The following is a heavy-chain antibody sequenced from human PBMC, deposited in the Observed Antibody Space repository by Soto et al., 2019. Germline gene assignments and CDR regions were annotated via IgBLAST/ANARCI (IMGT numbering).Heavy chain of an antibody. CDR3: ARGMGIAYPLGL. Sequence: QVQLVQSGAEVRKPGASVKVSCKASGYTFTSYGITWVRQAPGQGLEWMGWISGYNGNTNNAQKVQGRVTLTTDKCTVTAYMELSNLRADDTAVYFCARGMGIAYPLGLWGQGTLVTVST. CDR1: GYTFTSYG. CDR2: ISGYNGNT. V-gene: IGHV1-18*01. J-gene: IGHJ4*02. D-gene: IGHD7-27*01.